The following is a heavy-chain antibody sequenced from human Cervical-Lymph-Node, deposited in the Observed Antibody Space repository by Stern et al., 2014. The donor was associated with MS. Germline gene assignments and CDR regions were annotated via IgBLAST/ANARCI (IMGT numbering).Heavy chain of an antibody. J-gene: IGHJ6*02. D-gene: IGHD2-15*01. CDR3: ARDRSRYCSGGSCSLSGMDV. CDR2: ISSSGSTI. V-gene: IGHV3-11*01. Sequence: QVQLVQSGGGLVKPGGSLRLSCAASGFTFSDYYMSWIRQAPGKGLEGGSYISSSGSTIYYPDSVKGRFTISRDNAKNSLYLQMNSLRAEDTAVYYCARDRSRYCSGGSCSLSGMDVWGQGTTVTVSS. CDR1: GFTFSDYY.